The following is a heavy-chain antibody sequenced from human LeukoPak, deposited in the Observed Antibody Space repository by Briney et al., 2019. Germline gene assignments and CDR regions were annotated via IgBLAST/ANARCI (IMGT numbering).Heavy chain of an antibody. Sequence: SETLSLTCTVSGYSISSGYYWGWIRQPPGKGLEWIGSIYHSGSTYYNPSLKSRVTISVDTSKNQFSLKLSSVTAADTAVYYCARDKGDSSGYYYFDSWGQGTLVTVSS. CDR1: GYSISSGYY. J-gene: IGHJ4*02. CDR2: IYHSGST. CDR3: ARDKGDSSGYYYFDS. V-gene: IGHV4-38-2*02. D-gene: IGHD3-22*01.